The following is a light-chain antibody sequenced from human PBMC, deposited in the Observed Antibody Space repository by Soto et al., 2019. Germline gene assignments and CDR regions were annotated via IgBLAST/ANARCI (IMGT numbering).Light chain of an antibody. Sequence: EIVLTQSPGTLSLSPGERATLSCRASQSVSSSNLAWYQQKPGQAPRLLIYGASSRATGIPDRFSGSGSGTDFTLTISRLEPDDFAVYYCQQYGSSSTFGQGTRLEIK. CDR2: GAS. CDR3: QQYGSSST. V-gene: IGKV3-20*01. J-gene: IGKJ5*01. CDR1: QSVSSSN.